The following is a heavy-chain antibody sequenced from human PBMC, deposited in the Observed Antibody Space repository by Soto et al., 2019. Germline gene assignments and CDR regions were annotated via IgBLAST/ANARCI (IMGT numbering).Heavy chain of an antibody. CDR1: GGSIIVYY. Sequence: LSLTCTISGGSIIVYYWSWIRQSPRQGLEWIGYVYDNGRPYYSPSLKSRVTISADTSKNQISLKLTSATAADTAVYYCARGVGSSPPRYWGRGTLVTVSS. V-gene: IGHV4-59*01. CDR3: ARGVGSSPPRY. D-gene: IGHD3-9*01. J-gene: IGHJ4*02. CDR2: VYDNGRP.